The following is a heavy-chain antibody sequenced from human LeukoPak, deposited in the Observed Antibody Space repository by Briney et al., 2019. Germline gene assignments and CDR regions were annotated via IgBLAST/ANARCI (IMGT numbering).Heavy chain of an antibody. V-gene: IGHV4-38-2*02. J-gene: IGHJ4*02. Sequence: SETLSLTCTVSGYSINSGYTWGWIRQPPGKGLEWIGNIYHSGGTYYNPSLKSRVTISVDTSKNQFSLKLSSVTAADTAVYYCARGSIVGATKGTFDYWGQGTLVTVSS. CDR3: ARGSIVGATKGTFDY. D-gene: IGHD1-26*01. CDR2: IYHSGGT. CDR1: GYSINSGYT.